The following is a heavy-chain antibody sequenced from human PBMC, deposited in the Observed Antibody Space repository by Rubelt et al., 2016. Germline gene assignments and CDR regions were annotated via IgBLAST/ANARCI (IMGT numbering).Heavy chain of an antibody. CDR3: ARPYSSGWLD. V-gene: IGHV4-39*07. CDR1: GGSISSSSYY. J-gene: IGHJ3*01. D-gene: IGHD6-19*01. CDR2: IYYSGST. Sequence: GGSISSSSYYWGWIRQPPGKGLEWIGSIYYSGSTYYNPSLKSRVTISVDTSKNQFSLKLSSVTAADTAVYYCARPYSSGWLDWGQGTMVTVSS.